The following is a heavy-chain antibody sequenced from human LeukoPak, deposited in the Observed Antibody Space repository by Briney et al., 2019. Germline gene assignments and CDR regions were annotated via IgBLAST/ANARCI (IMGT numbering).Heavy chain of an antibody. D-gene: IGHD3-16*01. CDR1: GFTFRNYG. J-gene: IGHJ4*02. CDR2: ISFDGTTK. V-gene: IGHV3-30-3*01. CDR3: ARAGAYHFDN. Sequence: PGGSLRLSCAASGFTFRNYGLHWVRQAPGKGLEWVALISFDGTTKFYADSVKGRFTISRDNAKNTLYLQMNSLRAEDTAVYYCARAGAYHFDNWGQGTLVTVSS.